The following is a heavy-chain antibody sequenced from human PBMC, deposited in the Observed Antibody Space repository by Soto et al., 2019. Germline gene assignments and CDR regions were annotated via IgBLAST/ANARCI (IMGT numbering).Heavy chain of an antibody. Sequence: QVQLVQSGAEVKKPGASVKVSCKASGYTFTRYDINWVRQATGQGLEWMGWMNPNSGNTGYAQKFQGRVTMNRTTSISTAYMELSSMRSEDTAVYYCARGVIAVDYYYYYGMDVWGQGTTVTVSS. CDR1: GYTFTRYD. V-gene: IGHV1-8*01. CDR3: ARGVIAVDYYYYYGMDV. J-gene: IGHJ6*02. CDR2: MNPNSGNT. D-gene: IGHD6-19*01.